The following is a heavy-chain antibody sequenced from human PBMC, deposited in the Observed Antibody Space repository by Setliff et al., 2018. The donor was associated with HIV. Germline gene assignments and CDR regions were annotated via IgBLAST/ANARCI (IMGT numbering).Heavy chain of an antibody. D-gene: IGHD3-10*01. J-gene: IGHJ3*01. Sequence: SETLSLTCAVYGGSFTAYHWSWIRQPPGRGLEWIAEINHSGGTNHNPSPKSRITISVDTSKKQVSLKLTSVTAADTAIYYCARAGNFGDWDGFDVWGQGTMVT. CDR2: INHSGGT. CDR1: GGSFTAYH. V-gene: IGHV4-34*01. CDR3: ARAGNFGDWDGFDV.